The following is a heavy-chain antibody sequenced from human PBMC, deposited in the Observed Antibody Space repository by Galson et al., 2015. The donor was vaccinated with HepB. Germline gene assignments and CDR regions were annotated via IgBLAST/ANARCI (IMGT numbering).Heavy chain of an antibody. D-gene: IGHD3-9*01. CDR2: ISSSSSTI. CDR1: GFTFSSYS. V-gene: IGHV3-48*02. J-gene: IGHJ6*02. Sequence: SLRLSCAASGFTFSSYSMNWVRQAPGKGLEWVSYISSSSSTIYYADSVKGRFTISRDNAKNSLYLQMNSLRDEDTAVYYCAREPLRYFDWLFRTTSGTPYYYGMDVWGQGTTVTVSS. CDR3: AREPLRYFDWLFRTTSGTPYYYGMDV.